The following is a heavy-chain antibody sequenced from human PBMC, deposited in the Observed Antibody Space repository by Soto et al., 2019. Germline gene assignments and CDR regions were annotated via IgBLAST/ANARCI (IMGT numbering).Heavy chain of an antibody. J-gene: IGHJ5*02. CDR1: GGSISRYY. V-gene: IGHV4-39*01. Sequence: SETLSLTCTVSGGSISRYYWGLVRPRPGKGLEWIGSVYYSESTNYNPSLKSRVTISVATSKKQFSLKLSSVTAADTAVYYCARVGRGYSYGYGAGWFDPWGQGTLVTVSS. CDR2: VYYSEST. D-gene: IGHD5-18*01. CDR3: ARVGRGYSYGYGAGWFDP.